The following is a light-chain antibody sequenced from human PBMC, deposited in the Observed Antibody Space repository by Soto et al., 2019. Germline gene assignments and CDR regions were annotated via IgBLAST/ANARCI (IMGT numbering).Light chain of an antibody. CDR2: AAS. CDR1: QSISNY. CDR3: QQSFSPLWT. Sequence: DIQMTQSPASLSASVGDRVTITCRASQSISNYLNWYQQKPGKAPKLLIYAASSMQSGDPSRFSGSGSETDFTLTISSLQPDDSATYYCQQSFSPLWTFGQGTKV. V-gene: IGKV1-39*01. J-gene: IGKJ1*01.